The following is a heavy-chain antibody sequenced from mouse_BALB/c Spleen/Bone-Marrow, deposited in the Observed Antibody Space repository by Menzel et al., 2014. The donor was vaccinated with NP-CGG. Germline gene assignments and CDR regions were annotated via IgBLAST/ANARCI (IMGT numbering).Heavy chain of an antibody. D-gene: IGHD4-1*02. CDR3: TSPQLGRDY. CDR2: INPSNGRT. J-gene: IGHJ2*01. V-gene: IGHV1S81*02. CDR1: GYTFTSYW. Sequence: VQLQQSGAELVKPGAPVKLSCKASGYTFTSYWMYWVKQTPGQGLEWIGEINPSNGRTDYNEKFKTKATLTVDSSSSTAYMQLCSLTSEDSAVYYCTSPQLGRDYWGQGTTLTVSS.